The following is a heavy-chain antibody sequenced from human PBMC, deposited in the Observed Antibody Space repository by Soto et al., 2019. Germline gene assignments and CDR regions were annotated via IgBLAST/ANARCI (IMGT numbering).Heavy chain of an antibody. D-gene: IGHD3-22*01. CDR1: GGSFSGYY. V-gene: IGHV4-34*01. J-gene: IGHJ5*02. CDR2: INHSGST. CDR3: ARGSNYYDSSGYYDWFDP. Sequence: SETLSLTCAVYGGSFSGYYWSWIRQPPGKGLEWIGEINHSGSTNYNPSLKSRVTISVDTSKNQFSLKLSSVTAADTAVYYCARGSNYYDSSGYYDWFDPWGQGTLVTVSS.